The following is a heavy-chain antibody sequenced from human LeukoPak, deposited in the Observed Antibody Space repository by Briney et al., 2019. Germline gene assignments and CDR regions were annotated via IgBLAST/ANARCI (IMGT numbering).Heavy chain of an antibody. CDR2: IWYDGSNK. J-gene: IGHJ4*02. V-gene: IGHV3-33*01. CDR1: GXTFSSHG. CDR3: ARGGSYYPDY. Sequence: PGGSLRLSCAASGXTFSSHGMHWVRQAPGKGLEWVAIIWYDGSNKYYADSVKGRFTISRDNSKNTLFLQMDSLSAEDTAVYYCARGGSYYPDYWGQGTLVTVSS. D-gene: IGHD1-26*01.